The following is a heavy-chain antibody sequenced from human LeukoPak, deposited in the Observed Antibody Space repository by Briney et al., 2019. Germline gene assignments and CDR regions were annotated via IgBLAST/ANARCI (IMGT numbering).Heavy chain of an antibody. CDR2: IIPIFGTA. CDR3: ARGAEAYSSSWLTIDY. D-gene: IGHD6-13*01. V-gene: IGHV1-69*05. CDR1: GGTFSSYA. Sequence: SSVKVSCKASGGTFSSYAISWVRQAPRQGLEWMGGIIPIFGTANYAQKFQGRVTITTDESTSTAYMELSSLRSEDTAVYYCARGAEAYSSSWLTIDYWGQGTLVTVSS. J-gene: IGHJ4*02.